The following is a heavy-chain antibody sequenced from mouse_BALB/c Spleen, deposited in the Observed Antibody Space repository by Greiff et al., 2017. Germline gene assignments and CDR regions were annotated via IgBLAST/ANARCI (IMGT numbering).Heavy chain of an antibody. V-gene: IGHV1S22*01. Sequence: LQQPGSELVRPGASVKLSCKASGYTFTSYWMHWVKQRPGQGLEWIGNIYPVSGSTNYDEKFKSKATMTVDTSSSTAYMQLSSLPSEDSAVYYCTRGPTVVATGDYWGQGTTLTVSS. CDR3: TRGPTVVATGDY. CDR1: GYTFTSYW. CDR2: IYPVSGST. J-gene: IGHJ2*01. D-gene: IGHD1-1*01.